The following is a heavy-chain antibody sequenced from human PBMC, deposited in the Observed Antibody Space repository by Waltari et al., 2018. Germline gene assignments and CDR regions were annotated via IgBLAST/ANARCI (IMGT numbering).Heavy chain of an antibody. Sequence: QLQLQESGPGLVTPSETLSLTCTVSGGPISSSSYYWGWIRQPPGKGLEWIGSFYYSWSTYYNPSLKSRVTISVDTSKNQFSLKLSSVTAADTAVYYCARTSYYYYYMDVWGKGTTVTVSS. CDR2: FYYSWST. CDR3: ARTSYYYYYMDV. J-gene: IGHJ6*03. V-gene: IGHV4-39*07. CDR1: GGPISSSSYY.